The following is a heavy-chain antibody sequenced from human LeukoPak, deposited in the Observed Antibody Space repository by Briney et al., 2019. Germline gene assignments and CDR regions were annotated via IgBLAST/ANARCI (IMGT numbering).Heavy chain of an antibody. CDR3: ARATSITVIVVAKYYFDY. J-gene: IGHJ4*02. Sequence: SETLSLTCAVYGGSFSAYYWSWIRQTPGEGLEWIGEINHSGSTNYNPSLKSRVTISVDTSKNQFSLKLSSVTAADTAVYYCARATSITVIVVAKYYFDYWGQGALVTVSS. CDR1: GGSFSAYY. D-gene: IGHD3-22*01. V-gene: IGHV4-34*01. CDR2: INHSGST.